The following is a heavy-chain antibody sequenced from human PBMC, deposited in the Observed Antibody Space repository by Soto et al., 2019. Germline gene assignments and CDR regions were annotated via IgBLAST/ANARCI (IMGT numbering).Heavy chain of an antibody. Sequence: GESLKISCKDFGYSFTTNWIAWVRQVPGKGLECMGIIYPHDSDTRYSPSFQGQVTISADKSINTAYLQWSSLKASDTAMYYWARLMGLYSSYACDLWGQGTKVTGSS. CDR1: GYSFTTNW. J-gene: IGHJ3*01. D-gene: IGHD3-22*01. CDR3: ARLMGLYSSYACDL. V-gene: IGHV5-51*01. CDR2: IYPHDSDT.